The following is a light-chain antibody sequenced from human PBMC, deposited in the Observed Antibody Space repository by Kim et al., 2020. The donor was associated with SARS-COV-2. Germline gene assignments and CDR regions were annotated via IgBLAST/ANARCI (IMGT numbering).Light chain of an antibody. Sequence: VSPGERATLSCRASQSVSSNLAWYQQQPGQAPRLLIYGASTRATGIPARFSGSGSGTEFTLTISSLQSEDFAVYYCQQYNTWLITFGQGTRLEIK. V-gene: IGKV3D-15*01. CDR3: QQYNTWLIT. CDR2: GAS. J-gene: IGKJ5*01. CDR1: QSVSSN.